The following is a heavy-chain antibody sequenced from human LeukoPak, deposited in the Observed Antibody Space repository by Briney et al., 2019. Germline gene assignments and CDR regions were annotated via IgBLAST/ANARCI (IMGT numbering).Heavy chain of an antibody. CDR2: IKQDGSEK. D-gene: IGHD1-26*01. J-gene: IGHJ4*02. Sequence: GGSLRLSCTVSGFTVSSNSMSWVRQAPGKGLEWVANIKQDGSEKYYVDSVKGRFTISRDNAKNSLYLQMNSLRAEDTAVYYCARELATTGVYFDYWGQGTLVTVSS. CDR3: ARELATTGVYFDY. V-gene: IGHV3-7*01. CDR1: GFTVSSNS.